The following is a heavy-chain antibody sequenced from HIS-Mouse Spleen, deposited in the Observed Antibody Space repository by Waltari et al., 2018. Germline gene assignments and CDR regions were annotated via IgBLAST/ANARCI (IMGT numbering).Heavy chain of an antibody. V-gene: IGHV1-8*01. CDR2: MNPNRANT. CDR3: ARVYYDFWSGYYY. J-gene: IGHJ4*02. Sequence: QVQLVQSGAEVKKPGASVKVSCKASGYTFTSYDINWVRQATGQGLEWMGWMNPNRANTGDAQKFQGRVTMTRNTSISTAYMELSSLRSEDTAVYYCARVYYDFWSGYYYWGQGTLVTVSS. CDR1: GYTFTSYD. D-gene: IGHD3-3*01.